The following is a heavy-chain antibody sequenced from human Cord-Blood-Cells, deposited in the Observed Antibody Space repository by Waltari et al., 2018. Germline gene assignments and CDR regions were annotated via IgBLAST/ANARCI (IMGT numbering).Heavy chain of an antibody. Sequence: MPGKGLEWMGIIYPGDSDTRYSPSFQGQVTISADKSISTAYLQWSSLKASDTAMYYCAGGYCSSTSCYTAFDIWGQGTMVTVSS. J-gene: IGHJ3*02. CDR2: IYPGDSDT. D-gene: IGHD2-2*02. V-gene: IGHV5-51*01. CDR3: AGGYCSSTSCYTAFDI.